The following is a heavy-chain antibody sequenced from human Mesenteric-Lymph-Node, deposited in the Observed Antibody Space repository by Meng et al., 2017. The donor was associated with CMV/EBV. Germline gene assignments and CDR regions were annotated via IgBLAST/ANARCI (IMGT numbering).Heavy chain of an antibody. J-gene: IGHJ4*02. Sequence: GASVKVSCKASGYTFTSYYLHWVRQAPGQGLEWIGRINPNTGDTKYVERFQGRVTMTRDTSISVAYMELTSLRSDDTAVYYCARDDFWGQGTLVTVSS. CDR2: INPNTGDT. CDR1: GYTFTSYY. CDR3: ARDDF. V-gene: IGHV1-2*06.